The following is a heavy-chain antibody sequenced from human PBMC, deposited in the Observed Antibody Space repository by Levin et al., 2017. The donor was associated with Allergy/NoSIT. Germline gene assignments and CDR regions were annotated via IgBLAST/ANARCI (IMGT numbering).Heavy chain of an antibody. CDR3: ARSLRRAVAAWFDP. V-gene: IGHV4-4*07. CDR1: GGSISSYY. D-gene: IGHD6-25*01. J-gene: IGHJ5*02. CDR2: IYTSGST. Sequence: PSETLSLTCTVSGGSISSYYWSWIRQPAGKGLEWIGRIYTSGSTNYNPSLKSRVTMSVDTSKNQFSLKLSSVTAADTAVYYCARSLRRAVAAWFDPWGQGTLVTVSS.